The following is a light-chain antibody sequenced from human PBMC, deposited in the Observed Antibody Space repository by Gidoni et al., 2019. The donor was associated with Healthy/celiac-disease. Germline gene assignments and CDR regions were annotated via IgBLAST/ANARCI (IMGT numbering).Light chain of an antibody. CDR2: WAS. CDR3: QQYYSAPIT. Sequence: DIVMTQSPDSLAVSLGERATINCKSSQSVLYSSNNKNYLAWYQQKPGQPPKLLIYWASTRESGVPDRFSGSGSGTDFTLTISSLQAKDEAVYYCQQYYSAPITFGQGTRLEIK. J-gene: IGKJ5*01. CDR1: QSVLYSSNNKNY. V-gene: IGKV4-1*01.